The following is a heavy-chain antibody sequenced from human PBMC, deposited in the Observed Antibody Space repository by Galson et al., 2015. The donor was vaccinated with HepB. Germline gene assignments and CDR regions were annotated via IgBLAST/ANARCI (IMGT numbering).Heavy chain of an antibody. Sequence: LSLTCTVSGGSISSGYYWGWIRQPPGKGLEWIGSIYHSGSTYYNPSLKSRVTISVGTSKNQFSLKLSSVTAADTAVYYCASCLWVTKDFDYWGQGTLVTVSS. CDR3: ASCLWVTKDFDY. D-gene: IGHD2-21*02. V-gene: IGHV4-38-2*02. CDR1: GGSISSGYY. CDR2: IYHSGST. J-gene: IGHJ4*02.